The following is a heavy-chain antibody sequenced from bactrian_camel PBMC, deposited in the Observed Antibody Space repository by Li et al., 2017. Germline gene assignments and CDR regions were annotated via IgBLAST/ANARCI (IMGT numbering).Heavy chain of an antibody. Sequence: HVQLVESGGGSVQAGGSLRLSCAASGYTDSVLCMGWFRQPPGKERELVAFIDNDGTTNYADSVKGRFTISRDNSENTLYLQMNDLKPEDSGLYYCTTDRLIGGPWCLGALRAADYWGQGTQVTVS. CDR2: IDNDGTT. D-gene: IGHD1*01. CDR3: TTDRLIGGPWCLGALRAADY. V-gene: IGHV3S53*01. J-gene: IGHJ4*01. CDR1: GYTDSVLC.